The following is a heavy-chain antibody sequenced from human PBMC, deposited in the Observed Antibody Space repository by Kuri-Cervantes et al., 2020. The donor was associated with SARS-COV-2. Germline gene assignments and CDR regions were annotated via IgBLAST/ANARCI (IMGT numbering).Heavy chain of an antibody. Sequence: ASVKVSCKASGYTFTGYYMHWVRQAPGQGLEWMGWINPNSGGTNYAQKFQGWVTMTRDTSISTAYMELSRLRSDDTAVYYCARWEEADYYGMDVWGQGTTVTVSS. D-gene: IGHD1-26*01. CDR3: ARWEEADYYGMDV. CDR1: GYTFTGYY. CDR2: INPNSGGT. V-gene: IGHV1-2*04. J-gene: IGHJ6*02.